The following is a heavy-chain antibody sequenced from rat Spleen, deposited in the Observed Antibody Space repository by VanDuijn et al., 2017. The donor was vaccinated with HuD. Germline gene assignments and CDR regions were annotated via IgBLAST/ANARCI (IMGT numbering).Heavy chain of an antibody. Sequence: EVQLVESGGGLVQPGRSLKLSCAASGFTLSDHYMAWVRQAPTKGLEWVATISYDGSRTYYRDSVKGRFTISRDNAKSSLYLQMDRLRSEDTATYYCTTGSYYSSYPNWFAYWGQGTLVTVSS. CDR1: GFTLSDHY. CDR2: ISYDGSRT. CDR3: TTGSYYSSYPNWFAY. J-gene: IGHJ3*01. V-gene: IGHV5-20*01. D-gene: IGHD1-2*01.